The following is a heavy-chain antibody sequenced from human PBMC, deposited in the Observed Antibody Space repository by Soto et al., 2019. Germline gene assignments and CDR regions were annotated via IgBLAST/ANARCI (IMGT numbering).Heavy chain of an antibody. J-gene: IGHJ5*02. CDR2: INAGNGNT. CDR3: ARDCGGDCYSLLLFDP. Sequence: QVQLVQSGAEVKKPGASVKVSCKASGYTFTSYAMHWVRQAPGQRLEWMGWINAGNGNTKYSQKFQGRVTITRDTSASTAYMELSSLRSEDTAVYYCARDCGGDCYSLLLFDPRGQGTLVTVSS. D-gene: IGHD2-21*02. CDR1: GYTFTSYA. V-gene: IGHV1-3*01.